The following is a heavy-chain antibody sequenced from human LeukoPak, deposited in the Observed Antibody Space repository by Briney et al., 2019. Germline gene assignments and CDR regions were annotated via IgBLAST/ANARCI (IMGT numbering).Heavy chain of an antibody. CDR2: ISWNSGSI. CDR3: AKDMGSYYDSSGAIGY. J-gene: IGHJ4*02. Sequence: GRSLRLSCAASGFSFDDYAMYWVRQAPGKGLEWVSGISWNSGSIDYADSVKGRFTISRDNAKNSLYLQMNSLRAEDTALYYCAKDMGSYYDSSGAIGYWGQGTLVTVSS. D-gene: IGHD3-22*01. CDR1: GFSFDDYA. V-gene: IGHV3-9*01.